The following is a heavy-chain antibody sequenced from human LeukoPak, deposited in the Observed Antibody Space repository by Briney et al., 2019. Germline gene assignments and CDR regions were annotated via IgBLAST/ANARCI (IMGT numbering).Heavy chain of an antibody. Sequence: PSETLSLTCAVYGGSFRGYYWSWIRQPPGKGLEWIGEINHSGSTNYNPSLKSRVTISVDTSKNQFSLKLSSVTAADTAVYYCARGYGSGSYFNYWGQGTLVTVSS. V-gene: IGHV4-34*01. J-gene: IGHJ4*02. D-gene: IGHD3-10*01. CDR1: GGSFRGYY. CDR3: ARGYGSGSYFNY. CDR2: INHSGST.